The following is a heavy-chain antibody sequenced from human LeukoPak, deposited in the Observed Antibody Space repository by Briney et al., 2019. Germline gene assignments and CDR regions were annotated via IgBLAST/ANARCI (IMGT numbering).Heavy chain of an antibody. D-gene: IGHD5-12*01. J-gene: IGHJ4*02. CDR1: GFTFSTYA. CDR3: AKDGYSSYWYIDS. CDR2: ISGSGGGT. Sequence: PGGSLRLSCVASGFTFSTYAMTWVRQAPGKGLEWVSGISGSGGGTYYGDSVKGRCTISRDNSKNTLYLQMNSLRVEDTAIYYCAKDGYSSYWYIDSWGQGTLVTVSS. V-gene: IGHV3-23*01.